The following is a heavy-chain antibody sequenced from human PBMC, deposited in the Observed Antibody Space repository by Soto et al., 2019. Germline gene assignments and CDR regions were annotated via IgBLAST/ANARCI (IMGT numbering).Heavy chain of an antibody. CDR1: GYTFTSYY. V-gene: IGHV1-46*01. CDR2: INPSGGST. Sequence: GASVKVSCKASGYTFTSYYMHWVRQAPGQGLEWMGIINPSGGSTSYAQKFQGRVTMTRDTSTSTVYMELSSLRSEDTAVYYCARWGLLDDYGDLFDYWGQGTLVTVSS. J-gene: IGHJ4*02. CDR3: ARWGLLDDYGDLFDY. D-gene: IGHD4-17*01.